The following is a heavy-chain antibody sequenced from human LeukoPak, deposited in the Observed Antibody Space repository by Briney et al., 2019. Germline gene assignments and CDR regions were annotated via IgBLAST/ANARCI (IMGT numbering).Heavy chain of an antibody. CDR3: ARAGDSGSYLFFDY. J-gene: IGHJ4*02. D-gene: IGHD1-26*01. CDR1: GFTFSAYI. V-gene: IGHV3-21*01. CDR2: IGSSTTYI. Sequence: GGSLRLSCAASGFTFSAYIMNWVRQAPGKGLEWVSSIGSSTTYIYYADSVKGRFTISRDNAKNSLYLQMNILRAEDTAVYYCARAGDSGSYLFFDYWGQGTLVTVSS.